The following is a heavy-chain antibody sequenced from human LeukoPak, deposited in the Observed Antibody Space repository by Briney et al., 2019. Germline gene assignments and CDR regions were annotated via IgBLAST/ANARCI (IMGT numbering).Heavy chain of an antibody. Sequence: SETLSLTCTVSGGSISSGGYYWSWIRQPPGKGLEWIGYIYHSGSTYYNPSLKSRVTISVDTSKNQFSLKLSSVTAADTAVYYCARTPRMKRGYSGYPDYWGQGTLVTVSS. CDR2: IYHSGST. V-gene: IGHV4-30-2*01. J-gene: IGHJ4*02. CDR1: GGSISSGGYY. D-gene: IGHD5-12*01. CDR3: ARTPRMKRGYSGYPDY.